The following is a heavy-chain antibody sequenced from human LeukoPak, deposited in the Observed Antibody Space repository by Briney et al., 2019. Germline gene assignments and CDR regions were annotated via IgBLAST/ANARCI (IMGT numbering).Heavy chain of an antibody. Sequence: PGGSLRLSCPASGFTFSTYAMSWVRQAPGKGLEGVSAISNSGSSTYYADSVRGRFTISRDNSKNTLYLQMNSLRAEDTAVYYCAKAAAGSYYFDYWGQGTLVTVSS. D-gene: IGHD6-13*01. V-gene: IGHV3-23*01. CDR1: GFTFSTYA. CDR2: ISNSGSST. J-gene: IGHJ4*02. CDR3: AKAAAGSYYFDY.